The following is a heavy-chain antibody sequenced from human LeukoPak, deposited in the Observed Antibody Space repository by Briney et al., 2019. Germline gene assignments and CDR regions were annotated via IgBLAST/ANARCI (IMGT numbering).Heavy chain of an antibody. J-gene: IGHJ3*02. D-gene: IGHD4-23*01. CDR1: GFTFSSYS. CDR3: ASYGGNSVGDAFDI. Sequence: GGSLRLSCAASGFTFSSYSMNWVRQAPGKGLEWVSSINFDSSLMYYADSVKGRFTISRDNSKNTLYLQMNSLRAEDTAVYYCASYGGNSVGDAFDIWGQGTMVTVSS. CDR2: INFDSSLM. V-gene: IGHV3-21*01.